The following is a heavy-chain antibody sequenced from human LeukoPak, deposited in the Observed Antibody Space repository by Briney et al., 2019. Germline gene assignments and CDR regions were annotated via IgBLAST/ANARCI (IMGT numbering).Heavy chain of an antibody. J-gene: IGHJ4*02. Sequence: GGSLRLSCAASGFTFSSYGMSWVRQAPGKGLEWVGRIKSKTDGGTTDYAAPVKGRFTISRDDSKNTLYLQMNSLKTEDTAVYYCTTDLPYYYDSSGGFDYWGQGTLVTVSS. CDR1: GFTFSSYG. V-gene: IGHV3-15*01. CDR2: IKSKTDGGTT. D-gene: IGHD3-22*01. CDR3: TTDLPYYYDSSGGFDY.